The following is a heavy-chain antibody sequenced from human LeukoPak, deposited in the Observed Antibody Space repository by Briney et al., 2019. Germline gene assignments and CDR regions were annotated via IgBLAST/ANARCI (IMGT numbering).Heavy chain of an antibody. CDR1: VGSFNGYY. D-gene: IGHD3-22*01. CDR3: ARGQRRGYYDSSGYLY. V-gene: IGHV4-34*01. Sequence: SESLSLTCAVYVGSFNGYYCSWIRHPPWKGREWIGEINHSGSTNYNPSLKSRVTISVDTSKNQFSLKLSSVTAADTAVYYCARGQRRGYYDSSGYLYWGQGTLVTVSS. J-gene: IGHJ4*02. CDR2: INHSGST.